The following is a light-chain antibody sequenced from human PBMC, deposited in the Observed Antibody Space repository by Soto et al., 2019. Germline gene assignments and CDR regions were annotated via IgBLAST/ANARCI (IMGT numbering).Light chain of an antibody. CDR3: LLSYSGPLWV. Sequence: QAVVTQEPSLTVSPGGTVTLTCDSSTGAVTSGHSPYWFQQKPGLAPRTLIYDTSKKYSWTPARFSGSLLGGKAALTLSGAQPDDEADYYCLLSYSGPLWVFGGGTKLTVL. CDR1: TGAVTSGHS. CDR2: DTS. J-gene: IGLJ3*02. V-gene: IGLV7-46*01.